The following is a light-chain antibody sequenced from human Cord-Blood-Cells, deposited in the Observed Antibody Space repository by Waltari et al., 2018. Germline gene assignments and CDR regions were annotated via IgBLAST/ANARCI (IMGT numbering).Light chain of an antibody. J-gene: IGLJ2*01. CDR2: RDR. V-gene: IGLV3-1*01. CDR3: QACESRTVV. CDR1: KLGEQY. Sequence: SYELTQPPSVSVSPGQTASITCSGAKLGEQYACWYQQKPGRSPVLVIYRDRKRPSGLPQRVSGPNTGNSATLHISGTQAMDEADYSWQACESRTVVVGGGTKLTAL.